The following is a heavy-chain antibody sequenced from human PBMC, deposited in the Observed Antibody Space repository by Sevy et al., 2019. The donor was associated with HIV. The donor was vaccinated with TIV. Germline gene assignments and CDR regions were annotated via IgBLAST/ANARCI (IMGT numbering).Heavy chain of an antibody. D-gene: IGHD2-2*01. J-gene: IGHJ3*02. CDR2: INYSGST. V-gene: IGHV4-34*01. CDR3: ARHCSSTSCSHAFDI. CDR1: GGSFGGYY. Sequence: SETLSLTCAVYGGSFGGYYWSWIRQPPGKGLEWIGEINYSGSTNYNPSLKSRVTISGDTSKNQFSLKLSSVTAADTAVYYCARHCSSTSCSHAFDIWGQGTMVTVS.